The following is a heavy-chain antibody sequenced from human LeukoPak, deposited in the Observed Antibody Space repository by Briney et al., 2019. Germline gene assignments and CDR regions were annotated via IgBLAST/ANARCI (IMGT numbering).Heavy chain of an antibody. D-gene: IGHD2-2*01. CDR2: INPNSGGT. V-gene: IGHV1-2*02. CDR1: GYTFTAYY. J-gene: IGHJ5*02. Sequence: ASVKVSCKASGYTFTAYYMYWVRQAPGQGLEWMGWINPNSGGTNYAQKFQGRVTMTRDTSISTAYMELSRLRSDDTAVYYCARAVVVPAATSSWFDPWGQGTLVTVSS. CDR3: ARAVVVPAATSSWFDP.